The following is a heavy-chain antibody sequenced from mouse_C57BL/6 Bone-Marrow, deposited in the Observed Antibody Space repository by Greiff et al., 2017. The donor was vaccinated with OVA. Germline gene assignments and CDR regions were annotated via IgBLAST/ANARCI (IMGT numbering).Heavy chain of an antibody. CDR1: GFSLTSYG. Sequence: VQLVESGPGLVQPSQSLSITCTVSGFSLTSYGVHWVRQSPGKGLEWLGVIWSGGSTDYNAAFISRLSISKDNSKSQVFFKMNSLQADDTAIYYCARMGDGSSFYFDYWGQGTTLTVSS. D-gene: IGHD1-1*01. J-gene: IGHJ2*01. CDR2: IWSGGST. V-gene: IGHV2-2*01. CDR3: ARMGDGSSFYFDY.